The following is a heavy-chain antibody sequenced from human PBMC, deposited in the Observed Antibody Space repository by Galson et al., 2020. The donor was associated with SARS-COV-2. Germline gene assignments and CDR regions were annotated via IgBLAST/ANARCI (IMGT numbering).Heavy chain of an antibody. V-gene: IGHV1-2*02. CDR2: INPNSGGT. Sequence: ASVKVSCKASGYTFTGYYMHWVRQAPGQGLEWMGWINPNSGGTNYAQKFQGRVTMTRDTSISTAYMELSRLRSDDTAVYYCATYIVVVPAADDGAFDIWGQGTMVTVSS. CDR3: ATYIVVVPAADDGAFDI. D-gene: IGHD2-2*01. J-gene: IGHJ3*02. CDR1: GYTFTGYY.